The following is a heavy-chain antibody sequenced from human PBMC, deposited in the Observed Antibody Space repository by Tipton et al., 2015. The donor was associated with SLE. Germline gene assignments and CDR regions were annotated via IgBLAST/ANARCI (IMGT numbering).Heavy chain of an antibody. CDR1: GGSISGSDYY. CDR2: IYYTMSA. D-gene: IGHD2-2*01. V-gene: IGHV4-31*03. J-gene: IGHJ3*02. CDR3: ARTAVPATMGAFDI. Sequence: TLSLTCTVSGGSISGSDYYWSWIRQHPGKGLEWIGYIYYTMSAYYNPSLKSRVIISLDTSKNHFSLKLSSVTAADTAVYYCARTAVPATMGAFDIWGQGTMVTVSS.